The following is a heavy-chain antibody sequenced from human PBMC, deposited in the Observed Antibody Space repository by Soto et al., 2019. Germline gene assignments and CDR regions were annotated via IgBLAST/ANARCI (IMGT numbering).Heavy chain of an antibody. CDR3: ATTIAAAGTPFDY. D-gene: IGHD6-13*01. V-gene: IGHV4-31*03. Sequence: QVQLQESGPGLVKPSQTLSLTCTVSGGSISSGGYYWSWIRQHPGKGLEWIGYIYYSGSTYYNPSLKSRVTISVATSKNQFSLKLSSVTAADTAVYYCATTIAAAGTPFDYWGQGTLVTVSS. CDR2: IYYSGST. CDR1: GGSISSGGYY. J-gene: IGHJ4*02.